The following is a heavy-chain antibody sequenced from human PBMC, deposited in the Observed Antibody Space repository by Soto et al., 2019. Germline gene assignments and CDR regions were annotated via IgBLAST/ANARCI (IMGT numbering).Heavy chain of an antibody. Sequence: SETLSLTCTVSGGSISTGGYYWNWIRQHPGKGLEWIGYFYYSGSTYYNPSLKSRVTISVNTSKNQFSLKLSSVTAADTAVYYCARAHCSGGSCYSVQHWFDPWGQGTLVTVSS. CDR2: FYYSGST. J-gene: IGHJ5*02. CDR1: GGSISTGGYY. V-gene: IGHV4-31*03. CDR3: ARAHCSGGSCYSVQHWFDP. D-gene: IGHD2-15*01.